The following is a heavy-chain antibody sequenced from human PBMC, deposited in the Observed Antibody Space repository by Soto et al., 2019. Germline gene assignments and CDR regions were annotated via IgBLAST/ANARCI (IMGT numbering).Heavy chain of an antibody. V-gene: IGHV1-69*06. Sequence: QVQLVQSGAEVKKPGSSVKVSCKASGGTFSSYAISWVRQAPGQGLEWMGGIIPIFGTANYAQKFQGRVTITADKSTSTAYMELSSMRSEDTAVYYCARGGRGCSSTSCPIYHYYYGMDVWGQGTTVTVSS. CDR2: IIPIFGTA. CDR3: ARGGRGCSSTSCPIYHYYYGMDV. CDR1: GGTFSSYA. J-gene: IGHJ6*02. D-gene: IGHD2-2*01.